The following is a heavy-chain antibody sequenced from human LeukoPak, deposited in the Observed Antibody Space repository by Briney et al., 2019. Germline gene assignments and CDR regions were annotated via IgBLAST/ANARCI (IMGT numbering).Heavy chain of an antibody. CDR1: GGSFSAYY. CDR2: INHSGSS. CDR3: APRGDIEHSYVYGKWFDP. D-gene: IGHD5-18*01. Sequence: SETLSLTCAVYGGSFSAYYWTWIRQPPGKGLEWIGEINHSGSSNYNSSLRSRVTTSVDTSYKQFSLRLSSVTAADTAVYYCAPRGDIEHSYVYGKWFDPWGQGTRVTVSS. J-gene: IGHJ5*02. V-gene: IGHV4-34*01.